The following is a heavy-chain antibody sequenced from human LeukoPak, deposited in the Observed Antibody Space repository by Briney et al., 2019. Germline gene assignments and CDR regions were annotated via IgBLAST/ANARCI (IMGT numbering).Heavy chain of an antibody. D-gene: IGHD2-2*01. CDR1: GFTFSSYA. V-gene: IGHV3-23*01. CDR2: ISGSGGST. Sequence: GGSLRLSCAASGFTFSSYAMSWVRQAPGKGLEWVSAISGSGGSTYYADSVKGRFTISRDNSKNTLYLQMNSLRAEDTAVYYCAKREGYCSSTSCQGGYFDYWGQGTLVTVSS. CDR3: AKREGYCSSTSCQGGYFDY. J-gene: IGHJ4*02.